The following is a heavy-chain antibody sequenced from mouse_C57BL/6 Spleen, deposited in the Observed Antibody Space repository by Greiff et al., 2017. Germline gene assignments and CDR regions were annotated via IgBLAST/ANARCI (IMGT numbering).Heavy chain of an antibody. Sequence: EVHLVESEGGLVQPGSSMKLSCTASGFTFSDYYMAWVRQVPEKGLEWVANINYDGSSTYYLDSLKSRFIISRDNAKNILYLQMSSLKSEDTATXYCARGDYYGSLWFAYWGQGTLVTVSA. CDR3: ARGDYYGSLWFAY. CDR1: GFTFSDYY. J-gene: IGHJ3*01. CDR2: INYDGSST. D-gene: IGHD1-1*01. V-gene: IGHV5-16*01.